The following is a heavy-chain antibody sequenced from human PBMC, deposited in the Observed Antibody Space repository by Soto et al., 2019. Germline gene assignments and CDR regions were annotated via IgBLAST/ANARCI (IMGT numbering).Heavy chain of an antibody. Sequence: SVKVSCKASGGTFSNYAISWVRQAPGQGLEWMGGIIPLFGTANYAQKFQGRVTITADESTRTAYMELSSLRSEDTAVYYCAREADYDSSGYYYFYWGQGTLVTVSS. J-gene: IGHJ4*02. CDR3: AREADYDSSGYYYFY. V-gene: IGHV1-69*13. CDR2: IIPLFGTA. CDR1: GGTFSNYA. D-gene: IGHD3-22*01.